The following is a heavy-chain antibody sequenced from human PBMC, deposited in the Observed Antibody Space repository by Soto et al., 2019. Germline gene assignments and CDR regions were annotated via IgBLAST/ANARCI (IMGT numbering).Heavy chain of an antibody. J-gene: IGHJ5*02. CDR2: IYYSGST. CDR3: ARAGYCSGGSCYPNWFDP. D-gene: IGHD2-15*01. V-gene: IGHV4-61*01. Sequence: SETLSLTCTDSGGSVSSGSYYRSWIRHPPGEGLEWIAYIYYSGSTSYNPSLKSRVTISVDTSKNQFSLKLSSVTAADTAVYYCARAGYCSGGSCYPNWFDPWGQGTLVTV. CDR1: GGSVSSGSYY.